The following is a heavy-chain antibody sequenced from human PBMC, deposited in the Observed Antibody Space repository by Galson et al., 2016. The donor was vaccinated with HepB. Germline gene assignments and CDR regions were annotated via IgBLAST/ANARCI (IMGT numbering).Heavy chain of an antibody. V-gene: IGHV3-33*06. CDR3: AKDASGSRADFDH. D-gene: IGHD3-10*01. CDR2: IWHDGSQK. CDR1: GFTFSDYG. Sequence: SLRLSCAASGFTFSDYGMHWVRQPPGKGLEWVASIWHDGSQKFYADSVKGRFTISRDNSKNTVHLQMNSLRAVYTAVYYCAKDASGSRADFDHLGQGNPVTVSS. J-gene: IGHJ4*02.